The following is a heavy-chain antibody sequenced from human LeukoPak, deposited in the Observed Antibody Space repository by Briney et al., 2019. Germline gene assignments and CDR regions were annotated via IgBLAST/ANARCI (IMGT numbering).Heavy chain of an antibody. J-gene: IGHJ3*02. CDR1: GFTFSSYS. V-gene: IGHV3-21*01. D-gene: IGHD6-13*01. CDR2: ISSSSSYI. CDR3: ARVWGGYSSSQPAGAFDI. Sequence: GGSLRLSCAAFGFTFSSYSMNWVRQAPGKGLEWVSSISSSSSYIYYADSVKGRFTISRDNAKNSLYLQMNSLRAEDTAVYYCARVWGGYSSSQPAGAFDIWGQGTMVTVSS.